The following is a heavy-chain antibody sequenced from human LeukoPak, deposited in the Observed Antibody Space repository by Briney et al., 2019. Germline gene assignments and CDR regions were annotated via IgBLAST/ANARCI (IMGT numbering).Heavy chain of an antibody. D-gene: IGHD5-12*01. CDR1: GGSISSSSYY. Sequence: SETLSLTCSVSGGSISSSSYYWGWIRQPPGKGLEWIGSIYYSGSTYYNPSLKSRVSISVDTSKNQFSLKLSSVTAADTAVYYCARYHSGYDDYWGQGTLVTVSS. J-gene: IGHJ4*02. CDR3: ARYHSGYDDY. CDR2: IYYSGST. V-gene: IGHV4-39*07.